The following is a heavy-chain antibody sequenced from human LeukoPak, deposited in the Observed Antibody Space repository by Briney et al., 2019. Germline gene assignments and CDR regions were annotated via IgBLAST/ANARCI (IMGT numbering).Heavy chain of an antibody. Sequence: GGSLRLSCAASGFTFSSYGMSWVRQAPGKGLEWVSYISSSSSTIYYADSVKGRFTISRDNAKNSLYLQMNSLRAEDTAVYYCAREMSGYDYVWGSWGSVNFDYWGQGTLVTVSS. D-gene: IGHD3-16*01. CDR2: ISSSSSTI. CDR1: GFTFSSYG. V-gene: IGHV3-48*04. CDR3: AREMSGYDYVWGSWGSVNFDY. J-gene: IGHJ4*02.